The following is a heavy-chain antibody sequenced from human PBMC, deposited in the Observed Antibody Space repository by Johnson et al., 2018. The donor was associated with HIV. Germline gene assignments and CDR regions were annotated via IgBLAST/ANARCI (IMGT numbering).Heavy chain of an antibody. CDR3: ARVRTGDSSGYHDAVGI. CDR1: GFTFDDYA. Sequence: VQLVESGGGVVQPGRSLRLSCAASGFTFDDYAMHWVRQAPGKGLEWVSGINWNGGATGYADSVKGRFTISRDNVKRSLYLQMNSLRVEDTALYYCARVRTGDSSGYHDAVGIWGQGTMVTVSS. CDR2: INWNGGAT. D-gene: IGHD3-22*01. J-gene: IGHJ3*02. V-gene: IGHV3-20*04.